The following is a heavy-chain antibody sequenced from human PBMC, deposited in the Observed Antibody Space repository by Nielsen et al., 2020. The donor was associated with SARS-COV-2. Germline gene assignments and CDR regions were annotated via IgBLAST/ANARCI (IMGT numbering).Heavy chain of an antibody. V-gene: IGHV1-46*01. J-gene: IGHJ4*02. Sequence: ASVKVSCKPSGDTFTTYYMHWVRQAPGQGLEWMGIINPSGGSTSSAQKFQDRVIMTTDTSTSTAYMELRSLRSDDTAVYYCTRDVGLLMPNLFEYWGQGTLVTVSS. CDR2: INPSGGST. D-gene: IGHD2-21*01. CDR1: GDTFTTYY. CDR3: TRDVGLLMPNLFEY.